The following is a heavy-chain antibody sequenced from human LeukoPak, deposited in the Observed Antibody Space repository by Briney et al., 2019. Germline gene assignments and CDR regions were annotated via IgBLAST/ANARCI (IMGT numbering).Heavy chain of an antibody. CDR2: FGTRSTSK. CDR1: GFTFSHFW. J-gene: IGHJ4*02. D-gene: IGHD3-22*01. CDR3: AREVSEGFDF. V-gene: IGHV3-21*01. Sequence: PGGSLRLSCGASGFTFSHFWMSWVRQAPGKGLEWVSSFGTRSTSKYHAGSVKGRFAISRDNAKNSLYLQMNSLRAEDTALYYCAREVSEGFDFWGQGTLVTVSS.